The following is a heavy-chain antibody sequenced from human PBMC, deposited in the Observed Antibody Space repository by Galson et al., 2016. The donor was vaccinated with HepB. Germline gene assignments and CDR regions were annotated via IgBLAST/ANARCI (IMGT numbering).Heavy chain of an antibody. V-gene: IGHV3-23*01. Sequence: SLRLSCAASGFTFSKYALSWVRQAPGKGLERISAIHLAGRDIYYSDSVRGRFTISRNDSNNMLYLQMNNLRDEDTAVYYCTKHEVRTHDYWGQGTLVTVSS. CDR3: TKHEVRTHDY. CDR1: GFTFSKYA. CDR2: IHLAGRDI. J-gene: IGHJ4*02. D-gene: IGHD3-22*01.